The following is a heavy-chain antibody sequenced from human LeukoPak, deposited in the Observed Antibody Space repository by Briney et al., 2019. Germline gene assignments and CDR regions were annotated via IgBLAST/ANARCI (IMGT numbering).Heavy chain of an antibody. CDR3: AKSRNFYYYFMEV. V-gene: IGHV3-23*01. J-gene: IGHJ6*03. Sequence: PGGSLRLSCAASGFTFSSYAMSWVRQAPGKGLEWVSAISGSGGSTYYADSVKGRFTISRDNSKKTLYLQMNSLRAEDTALYYCAKSRNFYYYFMEVSGRGTKVTISS. CDR2: ISGSGGST. CDR1: GFTFSSYA.